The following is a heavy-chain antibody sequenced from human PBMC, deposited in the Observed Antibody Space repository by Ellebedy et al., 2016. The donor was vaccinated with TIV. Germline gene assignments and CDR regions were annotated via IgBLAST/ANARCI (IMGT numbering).Heavy chain of an antibody. V-gene: IGHV4-39*01. J-gene: IGHJ4*02. CDR3: ASIAAAGTGPNFDY. CDR1: GGSISSSSYY. D-gene: IGHD6-13*01. CDR2: IYYSGST. Sequence: MPSETLSLTCTVSGGSISSSSYYRGWIRQPPGKGLEWIGSIYYSGSTYYNPSLKSRVTISVDTSKNQFSLKLSSVTAADTAVYYCASIAAAGTGPNFDYWGQGTLVTVSS.